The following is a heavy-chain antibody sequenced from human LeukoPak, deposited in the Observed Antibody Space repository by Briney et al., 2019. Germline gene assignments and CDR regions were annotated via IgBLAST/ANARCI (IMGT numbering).Heavy chain of an antibody. CDR3: AREIWFGEPIFDY. D-gene: IGHD3-10*01. CDR2: TRHKAYSYTT. CDR1: GFTFSDHD. J-gene: IGHJ4*02. V-gene: IGHV3-72*01. Sequence: GWSLRLSCAASGFTFSDHDMDWVRQAPGKGLGGVGRTRHKAYSYTTEYAASVKGRFTISRDDSKNSLYLQMNSLKTEDTAVYFCAREIWFGEPIFDYWGQGTLVTVSS.